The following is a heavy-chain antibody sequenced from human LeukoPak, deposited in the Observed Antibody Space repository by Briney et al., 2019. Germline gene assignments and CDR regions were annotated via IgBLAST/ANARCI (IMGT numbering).Heavy chain of an antibody. Sequence: GGSLRLSCAASGFSFTDAWMNWVRQAPGKGLEWVSVIHTDGSTYYADSVKGRFTISRDNFQNTLYLQMNSLRVEDTAVYYCARDRPYGGKGDFEYWGQGTLVTVSS. CDR3: ARDRPYGGKGDFEY. J-gene: IGHJ4*02. D-gene: IGHD4-23*01. CDR2: IHTDGST. CDR1: GFSFTDAW. V-gene: IGHV3-66*01.